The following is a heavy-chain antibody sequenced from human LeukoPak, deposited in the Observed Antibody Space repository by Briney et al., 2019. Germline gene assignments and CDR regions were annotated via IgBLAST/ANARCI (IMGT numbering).Heavy chain of an antibody. CDR2: IYYSGNT. CDR1: GCSISSFY. Sequence: SETLSLTCTASGCSISSFYWSWIRQPPGKGLEWIGYIYYSGNTKYNPSLKSRISISVGTAKNQSSLKLRTVTAADTALYYCARARYVNSFYAFDIWGQGTLVTVSS. J-gene: IGHJ3*02. CDR3: ARARYVNSFYAFDI. D-gene: IGHD3-9*01. V-gene: IGHV4-59*08.